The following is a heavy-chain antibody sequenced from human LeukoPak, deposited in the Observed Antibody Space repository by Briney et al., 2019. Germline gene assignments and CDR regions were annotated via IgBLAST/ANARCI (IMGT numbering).Heavy chain of an antibody. J-gene: IGHJ4*02. CDR2: ISGSGGST. CDR1: GFTFSSYA. Sequence: PGGSLRLSCAASGFTFSSYAMSWVRQAPGKGLEWVSAISGSGGSTYYADSVKGRFTISRDNSKNTLYLQINSLRAEDTAVYYCAKDPGYNWNDAYFDYWGQGTLVTVSS. D-gene: IGHD1-1*01. CDR3: AKDPGYNWNDAYFDY. V-gene: IGHV3-23*01.